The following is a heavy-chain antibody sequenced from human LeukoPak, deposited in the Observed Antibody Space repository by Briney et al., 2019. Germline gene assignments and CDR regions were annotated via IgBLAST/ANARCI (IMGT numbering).Heavy chain of an antibody. Sequence: NPSETLSLTCAVYGGSFSGYYWGWTRQPPGKGLEWIGEINHSGSTNYNPSLKSRVTISVDTSKNQFSLKLSSVTAADTAVYYCARGRRGYSSSWELDYWGQGTLVTVSS. CDR3: ARGRRGYSSSWELDY. V-gene: IGHV4-34*01. D-gene: IGHD6-13*01. CDR1: GGSFSGYY. J-gene: IGHJ4*02. CDR2: INHSGST.